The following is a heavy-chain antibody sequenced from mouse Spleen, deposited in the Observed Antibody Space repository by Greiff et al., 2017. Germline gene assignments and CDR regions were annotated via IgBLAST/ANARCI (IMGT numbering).Heavy chain of an antibody. D-gene: IGHD2-4*01. CDR3: ARLRDYDGYAMDY. J-gene: IGHJ4*01. CDR2: INPNNGGT. V-gene: IGHV1-22*01. CDR1: GYTFTDYN. Sequence: EVQLQQSGPELVKPGASVKMSCKASGYTFTDYNMHWVKQSHGKSLEWIGYINPNNGGTSYNQKFKGKATLTVNKSSSTAYMELRSLTSEDSAVYYCARLRDYDGYAMDYWGQGTSVTVSS.